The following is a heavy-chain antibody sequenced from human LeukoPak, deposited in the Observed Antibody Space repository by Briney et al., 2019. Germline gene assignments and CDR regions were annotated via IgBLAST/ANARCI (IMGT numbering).Heavy chain of an antibody. V-gene: IGHV3-30*04. Sequence: PGRSLRLSCAASGFTFSSYAMHWVRQAPGKVLEWVAVISYDGSNKYYADSVKGRFTISRDNSKNTLYLQMNSLRAEDTAVYYCARDSSGWLLWFGGHMDVWDKGTTVTVSS. CDR2: ISYDGSNK. D-gene: IGHD3-10*01. CDR1: GFTFSSYA. CDR3: ARDSSGWLLWFGGHMDV. J-gene: IGHJ6*03.